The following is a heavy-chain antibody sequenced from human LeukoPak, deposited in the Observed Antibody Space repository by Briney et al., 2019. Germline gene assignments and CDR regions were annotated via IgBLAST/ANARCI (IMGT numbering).Heavy chain of an antibody. J-gene: IGHJ4*02. CDR1: GGTFSSYT. V-gene: IGHV1-69*04. CDR3: ARDPPAVTIDSSLDY. CDR2: IIPILGIA. Sequence: SVKVSCKASGGTFSSYTISWVRQAPGQGLEWMGRIIPILGIANYAQKFQGRVTITADKPTSTAYMELSSLRSEDTAVYYCARDPPAVTIDSSLDYWGQGTLVTVSS. D-gene: IGHD3-22*01.